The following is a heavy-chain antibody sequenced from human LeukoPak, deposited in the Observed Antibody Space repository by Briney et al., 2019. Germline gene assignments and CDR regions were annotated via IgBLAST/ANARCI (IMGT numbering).Heavy chain of an antibody. J-gene: IGHJ4*02. Sequence: ASVKVSCKASGYTFTGYYMHWVRQAPGQGLEWMGWIDPNSGGTTYAQKFQGRVTMTRDTSISTAYMELSRLRSDDTAVYYCARVKFDYYDSSGPFDYWGQGTLVTVSS. D-gene: IGHD3-22*01. CDR1: GYTFTGYY. CDR2: IDPNSGGT. CDR3: ARVKFDYYDSSGPFDY. V-gene: IGHV1-2*02.